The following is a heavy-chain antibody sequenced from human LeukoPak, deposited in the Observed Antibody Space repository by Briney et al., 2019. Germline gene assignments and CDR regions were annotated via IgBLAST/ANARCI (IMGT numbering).Heavy chain of an antibody. CDR2: ISGSAGHT. CDR3: AKSAGYTASQVDS. Sequence: GVSLRLSCAASGXTFSSYAMSWVRQAPGKGLESVSGISGSAGHTYYADSVKGRFTISGDNSKNTLYLQMNSLRADDTAVYYCAKSAGYTASQVDSWGQGTLVTVSS. CDR1: GXTFSSYA. V-gene: IGHV3-23*01. D-gene: IGHD6-13*01. J-gene: IGHJ4*02.